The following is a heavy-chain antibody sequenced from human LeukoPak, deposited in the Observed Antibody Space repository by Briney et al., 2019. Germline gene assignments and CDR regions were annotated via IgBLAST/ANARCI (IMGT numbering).Heavy chain of an antibody. CDR1: GYSFTSYC. CDR2: FFRGDYDT. V-gene: IGHV5-51*01. D-gene: IGHD3-10*01. J-gene: IGHJ4*02. Sequence: GESLKIPCRGSGYSFTSYCIGWVRQMPGKGLEWMGIFFRGDYDTRYSPSFQGQVTISADKSIRTAYPQWSSMKASDPAMYYCARLEYYYGSGSYGYYFDYWGQGTLVTVSS. CDR3: ARLEYYYGSGSYGYYFDY.